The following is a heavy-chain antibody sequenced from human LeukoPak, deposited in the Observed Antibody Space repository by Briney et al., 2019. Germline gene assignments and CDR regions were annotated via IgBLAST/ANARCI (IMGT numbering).Heavy chain of an antibody. J-gene: IGHJ4*02. D-gene: IGHD2-15*01. CDR3: AAAQNFPVYCSGGSCSYYFDY. CDR2: IVVGSGNT. V-gene: IGHV1-58*02. CDR1: GFTFTSSA. Sequence: VASVKVSCKASGFTFTSSAMQWVRQARGQRLEWVGWIVVGSGNTNYAQKFRERVTITRDMSTSTAYMELSSLRSEDTAVYYCAAAQNFPVYCSGGSCSYYFDYWGQGTLATVSS.